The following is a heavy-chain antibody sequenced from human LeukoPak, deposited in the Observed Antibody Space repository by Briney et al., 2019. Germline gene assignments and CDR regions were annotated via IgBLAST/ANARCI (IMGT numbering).Heavy chain of an antibody. Sequence: GGSLRLSCAASGFTFSSYSMNWVRLAPGKGLEWVSGISWNSGSIGYADSVKGRFTISRDNAKNSLYLQMNSLRAEDTALYYCAKDRYFDWLLYAFDIWGQGTMVTVSS. V-gene: IGHV3-9*01. CDR3: AKDRYFDWLLYAFDI. CDR1: GFTFSSYS. J-gene: IGHJ3*02. D-gene: IGHD3-9*01. CDR2: ISWNSGSI.